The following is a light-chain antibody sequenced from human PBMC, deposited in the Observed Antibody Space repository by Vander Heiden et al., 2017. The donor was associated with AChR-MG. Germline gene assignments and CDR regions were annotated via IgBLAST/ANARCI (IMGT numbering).Light chain of an antibody. J-gene: IGLJ2*01. Sequence: QSALTQPRPVSWSPGQSVTISCTGTSSDVGGHNYVSWYQEHPGKAPKLIIYDVSRRPSGVPDRFSGSKSGNTASLTISGLQAEDEADYYCCSYAGNYMLLFGGGTKVTVL. CDR1: SSDVGGHNY. V-gene: IGLV2-11*01. CDR3: CSYAGNYMLL. CDR2: DVS.